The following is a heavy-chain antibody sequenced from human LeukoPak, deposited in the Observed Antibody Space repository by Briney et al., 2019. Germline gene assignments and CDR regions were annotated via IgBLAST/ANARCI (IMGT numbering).Heavy chain of an antibody. CDR2: IKQDGSEK. V-gene: IGHV3-7*01. J-gene: IGHJ3*02. CDR1: GFTLSSYW. D-gene: IGHD7-27*01. Sequence: PGGSLRLSCVASGFTLSSYWMSWVRQAPGKGLEWVANIKQDGSEKYYVDSVKGRFTISRDNAKNSLYLQMNSLRAEDTAVYYCAGNWGYAFDIWGQGTMVTVSS. CDR3: AGNWGYAFDI.